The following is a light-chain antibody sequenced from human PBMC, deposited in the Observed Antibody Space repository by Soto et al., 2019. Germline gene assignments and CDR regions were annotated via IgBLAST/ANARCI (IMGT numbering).Light chain of an antibody. CDR3: QQQYGSSRT. Sequence: EIVLTQSPGTLSLSTGERATLSCRASQSVSSSYLAWYQQKPGQAPRLLIYDASSRATGIPDRFSGSGSGTDFTLTISRLEPEDFAVYYCQQQYGSSRTFGQGTKVDIK. J-gene: IGKJ1*01. V-gene: IGKV3-20*01. CDR2: DAS. CDR1: QSVSSSY.